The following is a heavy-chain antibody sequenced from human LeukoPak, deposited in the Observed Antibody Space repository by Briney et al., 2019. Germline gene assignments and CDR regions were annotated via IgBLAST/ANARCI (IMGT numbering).Heavy chain of an antibody. D-gene: IGHD6-19*01. Sequence: GGSLRLSCAASGFTFSSYSMNWVRQAPGKGLEWVSSISSSSSYIYYADSVKGRFTIPRDNAKNSLYLQMNSLRAEDTAVYYCARTMYSSGWYAFDYWGQGTLVTVSS. CDR1: GFTFSSYS. CDR2: ISSSSSYI. J-gene: IGHJ4*02. CDR3: ARTMYSSGWYAFDY. V-gene: IGHV3-21*01.